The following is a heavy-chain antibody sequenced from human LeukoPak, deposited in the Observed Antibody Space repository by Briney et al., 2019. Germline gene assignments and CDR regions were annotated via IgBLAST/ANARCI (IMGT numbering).Heavy chain of an antibody. J-gene: IGHJ4*02. CDR1: GFTFRNAW. D-gene: IGHD2-2*01. CDR3: TTDPIVVVPAAI. Sequence: GALGLSWAASGFTFRNAWIKLVRQAPGEGVEGGCRIKSKTDGGTTDYAAPVKGRFTISRDDSKNTLYLQINSLKTEDTAVYYCTTDPIVVVPAAIWGQGTLVTVSS. V-gene: IGHV3-15*01. CDR2: IKSKTDGGTT.